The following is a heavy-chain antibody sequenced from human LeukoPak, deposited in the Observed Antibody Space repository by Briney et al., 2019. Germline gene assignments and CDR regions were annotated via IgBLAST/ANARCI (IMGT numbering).Heavy chain of an antibody. CDR1: GFTISNYW. Sequence: GGSLRLSCAVSGFTISNYWMSWVRQAPGKGLEWVANIKQDGSGEFYADSVKGRFTISRDSAKNSLFLQMNSLREEDTAVHYCARDPFDYWGQGTLVTVSS. CDR2: IKQDGSGE. J-gene: IGHJ4*02. CDR3: ARDPFDY. V-gene: IGHV3-7*01.